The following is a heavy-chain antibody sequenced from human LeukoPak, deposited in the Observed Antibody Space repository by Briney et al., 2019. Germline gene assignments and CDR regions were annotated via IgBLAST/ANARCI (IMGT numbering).Heavy chain of an antibody. J-gene: IGHJ5*02. V-gene: IGHV4-38-2*01. Sequence: SETLSLTCAVSGYSISSGYYWVWIRQPPGKGLEWIGSIYHSGSTYYNPSLKSRVTTSVDTSKNQFSLKLSSVTAADTAVYYCARLEYYDFWSGYYASNWFDPWGQGTLVTVSS. CDR1: GYSISSGYY. D-gene: IGHD3-3*01. CDR3: ARLEYYDFWSGYYASNWFDP. CDR2: IYHSGST.